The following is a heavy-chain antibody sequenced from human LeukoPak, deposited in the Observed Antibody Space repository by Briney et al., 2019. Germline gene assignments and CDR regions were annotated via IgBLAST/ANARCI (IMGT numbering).Heavy chain of an antibody. CDR3: VGPGVLARPPFDH. J-gene: IGHJ4*02. Sequence: SETLSLTCTVSGGSISSSSYYWGWIRQPPGKGLEWIGSIYYSGATHYNPSLMSRATISVDTSKNQFSLKLTSVTAADTAVYYCVGPGVLARPPFDHWGQGTLVTVSS. CDR1: GGSISSSSYY. V-gene: IGHV4-39*01. D-gene: IGHD6-6*01. CDR2: IYYSGAT.